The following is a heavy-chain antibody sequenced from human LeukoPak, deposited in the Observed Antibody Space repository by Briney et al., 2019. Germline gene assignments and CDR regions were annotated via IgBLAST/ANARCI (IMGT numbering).Heavy chain of an antibody. Sequence: PSETLSLTCTVPGYSISSGYYWGWIRQPPGKGLEWIGSIYHSGSTYYNPSLKSRVTISVDTSKNQFSLKLSSVTAADTAVYYCARSTNYYYDSSGSDAFDIWGQGTMVTVSS. CDR2: IYHSGST. V-gene: IGHV4-38-2*02. CDR3: ARSTNYYYDSSGSDAFDI. J-gene: IGHJ3*02. D-gene: IGHD3-22*01. CDR1: GYSISSGYY.